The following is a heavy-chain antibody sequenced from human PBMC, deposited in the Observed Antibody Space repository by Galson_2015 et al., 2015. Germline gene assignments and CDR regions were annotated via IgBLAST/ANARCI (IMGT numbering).Heavy chain of an antibody. CDR3: ARKDTYYYDSSGYPLDY. CDR2: IWYDGSNK. CDR1: GFTFSSYG. J-gene: IGHJ4*02. Sequence: SLRLSCAASGFTFSSYGMHWVRQAPGKGLEWVAVIWYDGSNKYYADSVKGRFTISRDNSKNTLYLQMNSLRAEDTAVYYCARKDTYYYDSSGYPLDYWGQGTLVTVSS. D-gene: IGHD3-22*01. V-gene: IGHV3-33*01.